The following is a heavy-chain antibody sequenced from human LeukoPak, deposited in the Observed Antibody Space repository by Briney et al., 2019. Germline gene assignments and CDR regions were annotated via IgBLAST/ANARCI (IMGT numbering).Heavy chain of an antibody. Sequence: GGSLRLSCAASGFTFSSYAMSWVRQAPGKGLEWVSAISGSGGSTYYADSVKGRFTISRDNSKNTLYLQMNSLRAEDTAVYYCARVYYYDSSGYRVGYYFDYWGQGTLVTVSS. CDR2: ISGSGGST. CDR1: GFTFSSYA. V-gene: IGHV3-23*01. D-gene: IGHD3-22*01. J-gene: IGHJ4*02. CDR3: ARVYYYDSSGYRVGYYFDY.